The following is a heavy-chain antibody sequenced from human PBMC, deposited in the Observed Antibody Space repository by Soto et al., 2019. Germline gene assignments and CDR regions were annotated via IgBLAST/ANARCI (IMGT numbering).Heavy chain of an antibody. CDR1: GLTFSTYS. CDR3: AREYTAWPLAYGLDV. D-gene: IGHD2-2*02. V-gene: IGHV3-21*01. Sequence: LXLSCVASGLTFSTYSINWFRQAPGKGLEWVSSISSRSDIYYADSVKGRFTISRDNAKNSVSLQMNSLRAEDTAVYYCAREYTAWPLAYGLDVWGQGTTVTVSS. CDR2: ISSRSDI. J-gene: IGHJ6*02.